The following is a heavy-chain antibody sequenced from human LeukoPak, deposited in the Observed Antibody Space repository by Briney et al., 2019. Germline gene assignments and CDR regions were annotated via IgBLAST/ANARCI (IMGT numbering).Heavy chain of an antibody. J-gene: IGHJ4*02. CDR2: IYYSGST. CDR3: ARELRTSSLGSN. CDR1: GGSISSSSYY. V-gene: IGHV4-39*02. D-gene: IGHD1-26*01. Sequence: PSETLSLTCTVSGGSISSSSYYWGWIRQPPGKGLEWIGSIYYSGSTYYNPSLKSRVTISVDTSKNQFSLKLSSVTAADTAVYYCARELRTSSLGSNWGQGTLVTVSS.